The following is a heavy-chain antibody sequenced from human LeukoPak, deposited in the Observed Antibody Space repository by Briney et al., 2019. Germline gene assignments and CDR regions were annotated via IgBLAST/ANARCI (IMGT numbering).Heavy chain of an antibody. CDR3: ASVGERYYYYGMDV. CDR1: GFTVGSNY. CDR2: IYSGGST. J-gene: IGHJ6*02. V-gene: IGHV3-66*01. D-gene: IGHD1-1*01. Sequence: GGSLRLSCAASGFTVGSNYMSWVRQAPGKGLEWVSVIYSGGSTYYADSVKGRFTISRDNSKNTLYLQMNSLRAEDTAVYYCASVGERYYYYGMDVWGQGTTVTVSS.